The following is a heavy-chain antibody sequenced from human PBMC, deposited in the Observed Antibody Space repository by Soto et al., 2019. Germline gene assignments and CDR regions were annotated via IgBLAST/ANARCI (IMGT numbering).Heavy chain of an antibody. Sequence: SETLSLTCTVSGGSISSYYWSWIRQPPGKGLEWIGYVYYGGSTNYNPSLKSRVTISVDTSKNEFFLKLSSVTAADTAVYYCARDQEDTAMDHNWFDPWGQGTLVTVS. J-gene: IGHJ5*02. CDR3: ARDQEDTAMDHNWFDP. CDR2: VYYGGST. V-gene: IGHV4-59*01. CDR1: GGSISSYY. D-gene: IGHD5-18*01.